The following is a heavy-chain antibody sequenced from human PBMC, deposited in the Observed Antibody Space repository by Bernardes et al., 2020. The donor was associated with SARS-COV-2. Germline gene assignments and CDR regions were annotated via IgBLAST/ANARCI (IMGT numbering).Heavy chain of an antibody. J-gene: IGHJ4*02. V-gene: IGHV1-18*04. CDR3: ARDNLRYGDLRVGFDY. CDR1: GYTFSSYG. CDR2: ISTYTGAT. Sequence: ASVKVSCKASGYTFSSYGMTWVRQAPGQGLEWMGWISTYTGATTYEQKLQGRVTMTTDRSTATAYMELRSLRSDDTAVYYCARDNLRYGDLRVGFDYWGQGTLVTVPS. D-gene: IGHD4-17*01.